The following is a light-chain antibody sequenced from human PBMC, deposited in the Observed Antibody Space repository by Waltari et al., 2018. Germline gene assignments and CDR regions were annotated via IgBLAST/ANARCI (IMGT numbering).Light chain of an antibody. CDR3: CSYAGSSTLV. J-gene: IGLJ3*02. V-gene: IGLV2-23*01. CDR1: SSDVGRYNL. Sequence: QSALTQPASVSGSPGQSITISCTGTSSDVGRYNLVSWYQQHPGKAPKLMSYAGSKRHSGVSNRFSGSKSGNTASLTISGLQADDEADYYCCSYAGSSTLVFGGGTKLTVL. CDR2: AGS.